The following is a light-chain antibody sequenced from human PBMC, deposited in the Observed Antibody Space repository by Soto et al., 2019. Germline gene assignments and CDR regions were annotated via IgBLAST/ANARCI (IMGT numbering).Light chain of an antibody. CDR1: QSVSSSF. CDR2: GVS. Sequence: ESVLTQSPGTLSLSPGERATLSCRASQSVSSSFLAWYQQKPGQTPRLLIYGVSSRATGIPDRFSGSGSGTDFTLTISRLEPEDFAVYYCHQYGSSPYTFGQGTKLEIK. CDR3: HQYGSSPYT. V-gene: IGKV3-20*01. J-gene: IGKJ2*01.